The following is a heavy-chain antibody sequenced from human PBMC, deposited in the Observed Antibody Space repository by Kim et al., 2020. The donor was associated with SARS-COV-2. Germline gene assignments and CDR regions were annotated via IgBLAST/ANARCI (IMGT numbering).Heavy chain of an antibody. D-gene: IGHD3-10*01. V-gene: IGHV3-74*01. CDR3: VRGPVHGSGNYLGMDV. CDR2: TNSDGSTT. CDR1: GFTFSSYW. Sequence: GGSLRLSCAASGFTFSSYWMHWVRQAPGKGLVWVSRTNSDGSTTTYADSVKGRFTISRDNAKNTLYLQVNSLRAEDTAVYYCVRGPVHGSGNYLGMDVWGQGTTVTVSS. J-gene: IGHJ6*02.